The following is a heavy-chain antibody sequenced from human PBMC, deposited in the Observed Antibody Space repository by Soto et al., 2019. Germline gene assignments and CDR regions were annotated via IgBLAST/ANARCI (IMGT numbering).Heavy chain of an antibody. CDR3: ARDRLIAVAGMSRYYYYYGMDG. CDR1: GFTVSSNY. D-gene: IGHD6-19*01. J-gene: IGHJ6*02. CDR2: IYSGGST. V-gene: IGHV3-53*01. Sequence: GGSLRLSCAASGFTVSSNYMSWVRQAPGKGLEWVSVIYSGGSTYYADSVKGRFTISRDNSKNRLYLQMNSLRAEDTAVYYCARDRLIAVAGMSRYYYYYGMDGWGQGTTVTVSS.